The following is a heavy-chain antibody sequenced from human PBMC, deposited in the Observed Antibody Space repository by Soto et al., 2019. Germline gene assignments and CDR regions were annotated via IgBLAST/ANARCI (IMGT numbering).Heavy chain of an antibody. CDR2: FTAAGRNT. V-gene: IGHV3-23*01. J-gene: IGHJ6*02. CDR3: AKGKVAAAPQHYYYYYRMAV. D-gene: IGHD6-13*01. Sequence: PGGFLGLSCAASGFTFSDVAMSWVRKAPGKGVEWVSTFTAAGRNTFYADSVKGRFTISRDNSKNTLYLQMNSLRAEDTAVYYCAKGKVAAAPQHYYYYYRMAVWAQGTTVPGSS. CDR1: GFTFSDVA.